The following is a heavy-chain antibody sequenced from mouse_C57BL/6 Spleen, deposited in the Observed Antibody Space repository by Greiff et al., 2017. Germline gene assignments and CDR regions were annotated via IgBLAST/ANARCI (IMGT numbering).Heavy chain of an antibody. CDR3: ARAGNCVPAWFAY. CDR2: IYPGSGST. V-gene: IGHV1-55*01. CDR1: GYTFTSYW. D-gene: IGHD2-1*01. Sequence: QVQLQQPGAELVKPGASVKMSCKASGYTFTSYWITWVKQRPGQGLEWIGDIYPGSGSTNYNEKFKSKATLTVDTSSSTAYMQLSSLTSEDSAVYYCARAGNCVPAWFAYWGQGTLVTVSA. J-gene: IGHJ3*01.